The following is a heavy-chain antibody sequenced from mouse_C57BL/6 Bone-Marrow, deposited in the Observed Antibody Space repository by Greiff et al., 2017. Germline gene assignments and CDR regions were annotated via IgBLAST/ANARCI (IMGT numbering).Heavy chain of an antibody. V-gene: IGHV1-61*01. CDR3: ARGGAYGSTHNRYFDV. CDR1: GYTFTSYW. J-gene: IGHJ1*03. Sequence: QVQLQQPGAELVRPGSSVKLSCKASGYTFTSYWMDWVKQRPGQGLEWIGNIYPSDSETHYNQKFKDKATLTVDKSSSTAYMQLSSLTSEDSAVYYCARGGAYGSTHNRYFDVWGTGTTVTVSS. D-gene: IGHD1-1*01. CDR2: IYPSDSET.